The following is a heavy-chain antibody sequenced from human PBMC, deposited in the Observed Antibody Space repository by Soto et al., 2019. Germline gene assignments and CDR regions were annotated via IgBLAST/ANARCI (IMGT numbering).Heavy chain of an antibody. CDR3: ARDHGDPPYYYCGMDV. V-gene: IGHV1-18*01. CDR1: GYTFTSYG. D-gene: IGHD4-17*01. CDR2: ISAYNGNT. Sequence: QVQLVQSGAEVKKPGASVKVSCRASGYTFTSYGISWVRQAPGQGLAWMGWISAYNGNTNYAQKLQGRDTMTTDTSTSTAYMELRSLRSDDTGVYYCARDHGDPPYYYCGMDVWGQGTTVTVSS. J-gene: IGHJ6*02.